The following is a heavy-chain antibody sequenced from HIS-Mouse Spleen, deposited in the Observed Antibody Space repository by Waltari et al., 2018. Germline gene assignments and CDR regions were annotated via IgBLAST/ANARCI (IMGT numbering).Heavy chain of an antibody. V-gene: IGHV4-39*07. Sequence: QLQLQESGPGLVKPSETLSLPCPVSGGSIRSSSYYLGWIRQPPGKGLEWIGSIYYSGSTYYNPSLKSRVTISVDTSKNQFSLKLSSVTAADTAVYYCAREIPYSSSWYDWYFDLWGRGTLVTVSS. D-gene: IGHD6-13*01. CDR2: IYYSGST. J-gene: IGHJ2*01. CDR1: GGSIRSSSYY. CDR3: AREIPYSSSWYDWYFDL.